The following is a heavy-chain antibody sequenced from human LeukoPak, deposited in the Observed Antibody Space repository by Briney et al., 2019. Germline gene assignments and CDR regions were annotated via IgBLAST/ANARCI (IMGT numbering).Heavy chain of an antibody. CDR1: GFTFDDYV. D-gene: IGHD2-15*01. CDR2: ISWNSGSI. J-gene: IGHJ6*03. CDR3: AKAGGGGYSNRYYYYYMDV. Sequence: PGGSLRLSCAASGFTFDDYVMHWVRQAPGKGLEWVSGISWNSGSIGYADSVKGRFTISRDNAKNSLYLQMNSLRAEDTALYYCAKAGGGGYSNRYYYYYMDVWGKGTTVTISS. V-gene: IGHV3-9*01.